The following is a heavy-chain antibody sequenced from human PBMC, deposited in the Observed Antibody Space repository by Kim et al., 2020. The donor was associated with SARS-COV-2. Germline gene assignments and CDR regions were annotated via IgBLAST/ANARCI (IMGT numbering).Heavy chain of an antibody. CDR2: IKSKTDGGTT. Sequence: GGSLRLSCAASGFTFSNAWMSWVRQAPGKGLEWVGRIKSKTDGGTTDYAAPVKGRFTISRDDSKNTLYLQMNSLKTEETAVYYCTTVWDSSGYYFDYYYYGMGVWVQGTTVTVSS. CDR3: TTVWDSSGYYFDYYYYGMGV. J-gene: IGHJ6*02. CDR1: GFTFSNAW. V-gene: IGHV3-15*01. D-gene: IGHD3-22*01.